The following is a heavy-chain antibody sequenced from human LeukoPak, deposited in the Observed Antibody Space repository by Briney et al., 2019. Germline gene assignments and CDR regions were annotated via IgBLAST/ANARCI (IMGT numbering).Heavy chain of an antibody. V-gene: IGHV3-33*08. D-gene: IGHD1-7*01. CDR3: ARWEIRGTAHQLDY. CDR1: GFPFSVYA. Sequence: PGGSLRLSCAASGFPFSVYAMHWVRQAPGKGLEWVAVIWYDGSRKIYAKSVKGRFTISRGNSKNALYLQMDSLRAEDTAVYYCARWEIRGTAHQLDYWGQGTLVTVSS. CDR2: IWYDGSRK. J-gene: IGHJ4*02.